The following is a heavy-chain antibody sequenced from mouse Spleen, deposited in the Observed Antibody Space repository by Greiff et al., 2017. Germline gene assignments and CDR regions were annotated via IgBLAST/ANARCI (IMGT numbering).Heavy chain of an antibody. V-gene: IGHV1-76*01. CDR1: GYTFTDYY. D-gene: IGHD2-1*01. CDR3: ARSNGNYGFFAY. J-gene: IGHJ3*01. CDR2: IYPGSGNT. Sequence: VQLQQSGAELVRPGASVKLSCKASGYTFTDYYINWVKQRPGQGLEWIARIYPGSGNTYYNEKFKGKATLTAEKSSSTAYMQLSSLTSEDSAVYFCARSNGNYGFFAYWGQGTLVTVSA.